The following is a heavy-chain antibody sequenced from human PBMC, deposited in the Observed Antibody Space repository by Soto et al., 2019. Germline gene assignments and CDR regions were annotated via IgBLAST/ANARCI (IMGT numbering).Heavy chain of an antibody. CDR3: ARGLATLPVFAFDV. D-gene: IGHD6-6*01. CDR2: IYWNDDK. Sequence: SGPTLVNPTQTLTLTCSLSGISLSTSGVGLGWIRQTPGKALDWLALIYWNDDKHYTPSLKSRLTITKDTSKNQAVLTMTNMDPVDTATYYCARGLATLPVFAFDVWGQGTVVTVSS. CDR1: GISLSTSGVG. J-gene: IGHJ3*01. V-gene: IGHV2-5*01.